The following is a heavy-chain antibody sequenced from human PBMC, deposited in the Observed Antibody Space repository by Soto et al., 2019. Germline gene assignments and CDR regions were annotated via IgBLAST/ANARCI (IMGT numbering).Heavy chain of an antibody. V-gene: IGHV5-51*01. J-gene: IGHJ3*02. CDR2: IYPGDSDT. Sequence: AESLKISCKGSGYSLTSYWIGWVRQMPGKGLEWMGIIYPGDSDTRYSPSFQGQVTISADKSISTAYLQWSSLKASDTAMYYCARLDILTQEGAFDIWGQGTMVTVSS. CDR1: GYSLTSYW. D-gene: IGHD3-9*01. CDR3: ARLDILTQEGAFDI.